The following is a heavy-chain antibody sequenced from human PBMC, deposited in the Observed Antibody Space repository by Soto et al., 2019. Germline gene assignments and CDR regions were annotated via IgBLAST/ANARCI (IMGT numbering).Heavy chain of an antibody. V-gene: IGHV4-39*01. CDR3: ARRKYYYRSGSYYQNPFDY. CDR1: GGSISSSSYY. Sequence: QLQLQESGPGLVKPSETLSLTCTVSGGSISSSSYYWGWIRQPPGKGLEWIGSIYYSGSTYYNPSLKSRVTISVDTSKNQFSLNLSSVTASGPAVYYCARRKYYYRSGSYYQNPFDYWGQGTLVTVSS. J-gene: IGHJ4*02. CDR2: IYYSGST. D-gene: IGHD3-10*01.